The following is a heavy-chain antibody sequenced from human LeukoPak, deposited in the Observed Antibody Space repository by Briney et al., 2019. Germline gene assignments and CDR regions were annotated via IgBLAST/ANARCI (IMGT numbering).Heavy chain of an antibody. CDR3: ARVYKIADHFDY. CDR1: GYTFTGYY. Sequence: ASVKVSCKASGYTFTGYYMHRVRQAPGQGLEWMGWINPNSGGTNYAQKFQGRVTMTRDTSISTAYMELSRLRSDDTAVYYCARVYKIADHFDYWGQGTLVTVYS. J-gene: IGHJ4*02. CDR2: INPNSGGT. D-gene: IGHD6-13*01. V-gene: IGHV1-2*02.